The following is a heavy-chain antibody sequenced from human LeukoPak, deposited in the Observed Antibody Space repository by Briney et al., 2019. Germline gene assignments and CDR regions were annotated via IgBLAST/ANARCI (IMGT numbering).Heavy chain of an antibody. CDR3: ARAAPYYYDSSGYSAFDS. Sequence: GGSLRLSCAASGFTFSSSWMHWVRQAPGKGLVWVSLISSDGSTTNYADSVKGRFTISRDNAKNSLYLQMNSLRDEDTAVYYCARAAPYYYDSSGYSAFDSWGQGTMVTVSA. J-gene: IGHJ3*02. D-gene: IGHD3-22*01. CDR2: ISSDGSTT. CDR1: GFTFSSSW. V-gene: IGHV3-74*01.